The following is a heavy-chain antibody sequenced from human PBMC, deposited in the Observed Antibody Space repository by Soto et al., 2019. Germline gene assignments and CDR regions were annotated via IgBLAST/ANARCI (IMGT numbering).Heavy chain of an antibody. CDR2: ISSDGNHK. Sequence: QVKLVESGGGVVQPGRSLRLSCAASGFNVSAYTMHWVRQAPGKGLEWVAVISSDGNHKYYTDSVKGRFTISRDTSTNTLYLQMNSLRAEDTAVYYCARWEQPLFDYWGQGTQVTVSS. V-gene: IGHV3-30-3*01. J-gene: IGHJ4*02. D-gene: IGHD1-26*01. CDR1: GFNVSAYT. CDR3: ARWEQPLFDY.